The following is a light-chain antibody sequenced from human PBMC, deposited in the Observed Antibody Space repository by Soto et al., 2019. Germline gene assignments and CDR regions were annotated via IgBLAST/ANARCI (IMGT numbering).Light chain of an antibody. CDR2: DAS. V-gene: IGKV3-20*01. CDR3: QQYERPPFA. Sequence: EIVLTQSPGTLSLFPGDRATLSCRASQRVSNSYLAWFQQKPGQAPRLLIYDASIRAAGVPARVSGGGSGTDFTLTISALEPEDFALYFCQQYERPPFAFGQGTRLEI. J-gene: IGKJ2*01. CDR1: QRVSNSY.